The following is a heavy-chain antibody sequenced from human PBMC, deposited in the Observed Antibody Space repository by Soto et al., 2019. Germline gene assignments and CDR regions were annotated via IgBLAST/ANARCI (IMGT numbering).Heavy chain of an antibody. Sequence: QVQLVESGGGLVKPGGSLRLSCAASGFTFSDYYMSWIRQAPGKGLEWVSYISSSSSYTNYADSVKGRFTISRDNAKNSLYLQMNSLRAADTAVYYCARDLYGAGWFDPWGQGTLVTVSS. CDR1: GFTFSDYY. J-gene: IGHJ5*02. D-gene: IGHD4-17*01. CDR2: ISSSSSYT. V-gene: IGHV3-11*05. CDR3: ARDLYGAGWFDP.